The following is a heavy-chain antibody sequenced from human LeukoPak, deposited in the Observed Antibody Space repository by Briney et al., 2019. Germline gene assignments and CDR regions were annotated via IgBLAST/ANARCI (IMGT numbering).Heavy chain of an antibody. Sequence: GASVKVSCKASGYIFAGNYMHWVRQAPGQGLEWMGWINPNSGGTNYAQSFQGRVTMTRDTSIRTAYMELSRLGSDDTAVYYCARDTYDIGASDYWGQGTLVTVSS. CDR2: INPNSGGT. D-gene: IGHD3-22*01. J-gene: IGHJ4*02. CDR3: ARDTYDIGASDY. CDR1: GYIFAGNY. V-gene: IGHV1-2*02.